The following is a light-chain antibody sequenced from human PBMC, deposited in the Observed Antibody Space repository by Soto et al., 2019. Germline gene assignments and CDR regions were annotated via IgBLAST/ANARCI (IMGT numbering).Light chain of an antibody. CDR2: AAS. CDR3: QQYSNWPIT. CDR1: QGISSY. V-gene: IGKV1-9*01. J-gene: IGKJ5*01. Sequence: DIQLTQSPSFRAASLVDIFTITCRASQGISSYLAWYQQKPGKAPKLLIYAASTLQSGVPSRFSGSGSGTEFTLSISSLQSEDFAVYYCQQYSNWPITFGQGTRLEI.